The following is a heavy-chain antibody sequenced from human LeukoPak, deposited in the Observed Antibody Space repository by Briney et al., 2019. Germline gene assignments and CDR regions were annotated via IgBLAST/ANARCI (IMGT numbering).Heavy chain of an antibody. CDR1: GFTFSNAW. V-gene: IGHV3-15*01. CDR3: TTQAQWLVRVYYYYYYMDV. J-gene: IGHJ6*03. D-gene: IGHD6-19*01. CDR2: IKSKADGGTT. Sequence: PGGSLRLSCAASGFTFSNAWMSWVRQAPGKGLEWVGRIKSKADGGTTDYAAPVKGRFTISRDDSKNTLYLQMNSLKTEDAAVYYCTTQAQWLVRVYYYYYYMDVWGKGTTVTISS.